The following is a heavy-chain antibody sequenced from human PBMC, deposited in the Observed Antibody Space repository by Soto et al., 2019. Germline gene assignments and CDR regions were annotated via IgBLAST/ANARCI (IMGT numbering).Heavy chain of an antibody. J-gene: IGHJ6*02. V-gene: IGHV1-45*02. Sequence: GASVKVSCKASGYTFTYRYLHWVRQAPGQALEWMGWITPFNGNTNYAQKFQDRVTITRDRSMSTAYMELSSLRSEDTAMYYCASSEFNDLYYYGMDVWGQGNTVTVSS. CDR2: ITPFNGNT. CDR1: GYTFTYRY. CDR3: ASSEFNDLYYYGMDV. D-gene: IGHD3-3*01.